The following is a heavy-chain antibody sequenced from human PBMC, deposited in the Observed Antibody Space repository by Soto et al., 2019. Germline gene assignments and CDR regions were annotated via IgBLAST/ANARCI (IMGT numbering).Heavy chain of an antibody. CDR3: AKDRRAGGNYGFYSDF. CDR1: GFTFSSYG. Sequence: EVQLLESGGGLVQPGGSLRLSCAASGFTFSSYGMTWVRQAPGKGLEWVSFSSATGAGTYYADSVKGRFTISRDNSKNTLYLQMGSRRAYDTAGYYCAKDRRAGGNYGFYSDFWGQGALVIVSS. D-gene: IGHD1-26*01. J-gene: IGHJ4*02. CDR2: SSATGAGT. V-gene: IGHV3-23*01.